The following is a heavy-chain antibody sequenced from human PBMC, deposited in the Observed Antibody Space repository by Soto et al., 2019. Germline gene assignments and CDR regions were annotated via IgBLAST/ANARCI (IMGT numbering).Heavy chain of an antibody. V-gene: IGHV4-30-4*01. CDR2: IYYSGST. D-gene: IGHD6-13*01. CDR3: ARGVSAAGFYYFDY. CDR1: SGSISSGDYY. Sequence: QVQLQESGPGLVKPSQTLSLTCTVSSGSISSGDYYWSWIRQPPGKGLEWIGYIYYSGSTYYNPSLKSRVTISVDTSKNQVSLKLSSVTAADTAVYYCARGVSAAGFYYFDYWGQGTLVTVSS. J-gene: IGHJ4*02.